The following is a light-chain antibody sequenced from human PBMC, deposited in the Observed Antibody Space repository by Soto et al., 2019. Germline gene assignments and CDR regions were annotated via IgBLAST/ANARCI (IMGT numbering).Light chain of an antibody. CDR3: HQYKNYTPYT. V-gene: IGKV1-5*01. CDR2: DAS. J-gene: IGKJ2*01. Sequence: DIQMTQSPSALSASLGDRVTITCRASHSIDTWLAWYQQRPGKAPNLLIYDASSLASGVPSRFSGGGSGTAFTNTISNLQPNDFGTYYCHQYKNYTPYTIGQGTKVEIK. CDR1: HSIDTW.